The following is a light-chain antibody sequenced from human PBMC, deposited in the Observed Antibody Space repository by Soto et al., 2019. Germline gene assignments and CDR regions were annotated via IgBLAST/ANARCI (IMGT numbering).Light chain of an antibody. CDR1: QRVDRNY. CDR3: HQFASTPRT. Sequence: IVLTQSPGTLSLSPGESATLSCRASQRVDRNYLAWYQQKPGQAPRLLIYAASSRATGIPPRFSGSGSGTEFALTISGLEPEDFAVYYCHQFASTPRTFGQGTKVETK. V-gene: IGKV3-20*01. CDR2: AAS. J-gene: IGKJ1*01.